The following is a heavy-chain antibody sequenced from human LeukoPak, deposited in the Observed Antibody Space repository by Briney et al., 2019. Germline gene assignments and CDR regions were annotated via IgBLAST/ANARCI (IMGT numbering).Heavy chain of an antibody. Sequence: PGGSLRLSCAASGFSFNNSEMYWVRQAPGKGLEWVSYISSTGYTIYYADSVKGRFTISRDNAKNTLFLQMNSLRAEDTAVYFCARGGDWVQFASHIDYWGQGTLVTVSS. CDR1: GFSFNNSE. V-gene: IGHV3-48*03. CDR2: ISSTGYTI. J-gene: IGHJ4*02. D-gene: IGHD5-24*01. CDR3: ARGGDWVQFASHIDY.